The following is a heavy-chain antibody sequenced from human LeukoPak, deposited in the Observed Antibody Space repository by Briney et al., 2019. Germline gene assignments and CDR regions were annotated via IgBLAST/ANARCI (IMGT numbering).Heavy chain of an antibody. Sequence: ASVKVSCKASGYTFSSYDINWVRQSTGQGLEWMGWMNPNSGNTGYAQKFQGRVTMTRNTSISTAYMELSSLRSEDTAVYYCARVPMVRGVIVNWFDPWGQGTLVTVSS. D-gene: IGHD3-10*01. V-gene: IGHV1-8*01. CDR2: MNPNSGNT. CDR1: GYTFSSYD. J-gene: IGHJ5*02. CDR3: ARVPMVRGVIVNWFDP.